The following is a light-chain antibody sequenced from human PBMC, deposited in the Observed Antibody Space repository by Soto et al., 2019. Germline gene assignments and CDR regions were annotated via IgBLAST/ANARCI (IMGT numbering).Light chain of an antibody. V-gene: IGKV1-39*01. J-gene: IGKJ4*01. CDR2: AAS. Sequence: DIQMTQSPSSLSASEGDRVTITCRASQSISTYLNWYQQKPGKAPKLLIYAASSLQGGVPSRFSGSGSGTDCSLTISSLQPEDFAMYYCQQSYNTPLTFGGGTKVEIK. CDR1: QSISTY. CDR3: QQSYNTPLT.